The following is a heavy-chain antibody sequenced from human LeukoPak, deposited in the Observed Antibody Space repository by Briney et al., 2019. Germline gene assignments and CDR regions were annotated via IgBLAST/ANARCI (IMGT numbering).Heavy chain of an antibody. Sequence: SETLSLTCTVSGGSISSYYWSWIRQPPGKGLEWIGYIYYSGSTNYNPSLKSRVTISVDTSKNQFSLKLSSVTAADTAVYYCARLTMGLRRDFDYWGQGTLVTVSS. CDR2: IYYSGST. CDR1: GGSISSYY. CDR3: ARLTMGLRRDFDY. D-gene: IGHD3-10*01. V-gene: IGHV4-59*08. J-gene: IGHJ4*02.